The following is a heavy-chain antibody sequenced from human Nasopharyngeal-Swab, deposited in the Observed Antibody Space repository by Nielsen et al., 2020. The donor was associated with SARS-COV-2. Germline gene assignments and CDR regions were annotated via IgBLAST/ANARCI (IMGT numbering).Heavy chain of an antibody. CDR1: GYSFRTYG. J-gene: IGHJ6*02. Sequence: GGSLRLSCVASGYSFRTYGMSWVRQAPGKGLEWVAAIVGSGDISGSGGNTYYADSVKGRFTISRDNGKNTLYLQMNSLRAEDTAIYYCARGFYYGMDVWGQGTTVTVSS. V-gene: IGHV3-23*01. CDR3: ARGFYYGMDV. CDR2: IVGSGDISGSGGNT.